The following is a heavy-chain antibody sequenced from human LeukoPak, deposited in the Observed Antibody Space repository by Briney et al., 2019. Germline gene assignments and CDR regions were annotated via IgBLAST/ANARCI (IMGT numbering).Heavy chain of an antibody. V-gene: IGHV3-23*01. Sequence: GGSLRLSCAASGFTFSSYAMSCVRRAPGKGLEWGSAISGSGGSTYYAESVKGRFTISRDNSKNTLSLQINSLRDEDTAVYYCAKDQGVLLWFGELLAPFDYWGQGPLVTVSS. CDR3: AKDQGVLLWFGELLAPFDY. CDR2: ISGSGGST. CDR1: GFTFSSYA. J-gene: IGHJ4*02. D-gene: IGHD3-10*01.